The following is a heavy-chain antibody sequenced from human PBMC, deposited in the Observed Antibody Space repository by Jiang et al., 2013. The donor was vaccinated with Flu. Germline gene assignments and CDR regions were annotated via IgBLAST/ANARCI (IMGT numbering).Heavy chain of an antibody. V-gene: IGHV1-2*02. D-gene: IGHD5-24*01. CDR2: INPNSGGT. CDR1: GYTFTGYY. Sequence: QLVESGAEVKPPGASVKVSCKASGYTFTGYYMVWVRQAPGQGLEWMGWINPNSGGTNYAQKFQGRVTVTRDTSISTAYMELNRLTSDDTAVYYCTRDLIGDGYSRFDYWGQGTLVTVSS. CDR3: TRDLIGDGYSRFDY. J-gene: IGHJ4*02.